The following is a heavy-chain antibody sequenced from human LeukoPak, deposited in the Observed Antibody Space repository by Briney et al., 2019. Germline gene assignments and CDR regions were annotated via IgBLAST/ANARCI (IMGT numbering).Heavy chain of an antibody. CDR1: GGSFSGYY. V-gene: IGHV4-34*01. CDR3: ARLLVGWPLNKNNWFDP. Sequence: SETLSLTCAVYGGSFSGYYWSWIRQPPGKGLEWIGEINHSGSTNYNPSLKSRVTISVDTSKNQFSLKLSSVTAADTAVYYCARLLVGWPLNKNNWFDPWGQGTLVTVSS. J-gene: IGHJ5*02. CDR2: INHSGST. D-gene: IGHD1-26*01.